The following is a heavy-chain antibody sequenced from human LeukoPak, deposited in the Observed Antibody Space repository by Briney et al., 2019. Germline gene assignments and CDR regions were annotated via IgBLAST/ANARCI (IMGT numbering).Heavy chain of an antibody. V-gene: IGHV3-7*04. J-gene: IGHJ4*02. CDR2: IKQDGSEK. Sequence: GGSLRLSCAASGFTFSSYWMSWVRQAPGKGLEWVANIKQDGSEKYYVDSVKGRFTISRDNAKNSLYLQMNSLRAEDTAVYYCARGPRYCSGGSCYSAGYWGQGNLVTVSS. CDR1: GFTFSSYW. CDR3: ARGPRYCSGGSCYSAGY. D-gene: IGHD2-15*01.